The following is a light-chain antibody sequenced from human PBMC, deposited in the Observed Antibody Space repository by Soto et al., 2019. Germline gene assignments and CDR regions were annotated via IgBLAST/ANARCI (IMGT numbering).Light chain of an antibody. CDR3: QQSYSSPPIT. V-gene: IGKV1-39*01. CDR2: AAS. Sequence: DIQMTQSPSSLSASVGDRVSITCRASQSISSYLNWYQQKPGKAPKLLIYAASSLQSGVPSRFSGSGSGTDFTLTISSLQPEDSATYYCQQSYSSPPITFGQGTRLEI. CDR1: QSISSY. J-gene: IGKJ5*01.